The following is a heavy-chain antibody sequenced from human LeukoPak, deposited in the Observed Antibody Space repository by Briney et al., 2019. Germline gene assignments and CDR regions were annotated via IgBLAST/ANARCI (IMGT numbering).Heavy chain of an antibody. CDR3: ARTLGGYSYGYVGYYFDY. D-gene: IGHD5-18*01. CDR2: ISSSSSYI. Sequence: GGSLRLSCVASGFTFSNHAMNWVRQAPGKGLEWVSSISSSSSYIYYADSVKGRFTISRDNAKNSLYLQMNSLRAEDTAVYYCARTLGGYSYGYVGYYFDYWGQGTLVTVSS. V-gene: IGHV3-21*01. J-gene: IGHJ4*02. CDR1: GFTFSNHA.